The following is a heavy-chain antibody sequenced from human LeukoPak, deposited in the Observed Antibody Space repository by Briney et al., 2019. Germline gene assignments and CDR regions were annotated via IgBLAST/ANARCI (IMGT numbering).Heavy chain of an antibody. CDR2: ISSSSSYI. CDR3: ARVHLLWFGEYLDY. V-gene: IGHV3-21*01. J-gene: IGHJ4*02. Sequence: GGSLRLSCAASGFTFSSYSMNWVRQAPGKGLEWVSSISSSSSYIYYADSVKGRFTISRDNAKNSLYLQMNSLRAEDTAVYYCARVHLLWFGEYLDYWGQGTLVTVSS. CDR1: GFTFSSYS. D-gene: IGHD3-10*01.